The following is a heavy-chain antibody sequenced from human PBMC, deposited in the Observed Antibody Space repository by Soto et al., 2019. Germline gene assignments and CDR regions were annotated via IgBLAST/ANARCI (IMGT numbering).Heavy chain of an antibody. V-gene: IGHV2-26*01. Sequence: QVTLKESRPVLVKPTETLTLRCTVTGLSITDSEMGVSWIRQPPGPPLEWLAHIDSSVEKSNRTLLKSKPAIAKATSKSQRDLTMTNMDPADTATYYCARRYLAVAVSPWFDPWGQGIPVTVSS. CDR3: ARRYLAVAVSPWFDP. CDR1: GLSITDSEMG. J-gene: IGHJ5*02. CDR2: IDSSVEK. D-gene: IGHD2-15*01.